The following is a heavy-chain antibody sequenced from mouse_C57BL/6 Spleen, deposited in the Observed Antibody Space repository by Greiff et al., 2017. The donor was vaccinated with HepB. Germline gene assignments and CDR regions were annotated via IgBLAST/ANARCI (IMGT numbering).Heavy chain of an antibody. D-gene: IGHD2-12*01. CDR1: GYTFTDYE. Sequence: QLQQSGAELVRPGASVTLSCKASGYTFTDYEMHWVKQTPVHGLEWIGAIDPETGGTAYNQKFKGKAILTADKSSSTAYMELRSLTSEDSAVYYCTRYDEYYAMDYWGQGTSVTVSS. V-gene: IGHV1-15*01. CDR3: TRYDEYYAMDY. CDR2: IDPETGGT. J-gene: IGHJ4*01.